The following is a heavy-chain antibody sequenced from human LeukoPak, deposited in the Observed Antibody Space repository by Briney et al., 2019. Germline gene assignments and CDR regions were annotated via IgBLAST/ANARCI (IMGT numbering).Heavy chain of an antibody. CDR1: GGTFSNYA. Sequence: VASVKVSCKASGGTFSNYAISWVRQAPGQGLEWMGGIIPIFGTANYAQKFQGRVTITTDESTSTAYMELSSLRSDDTAVYYCARVVVAMYYFDYWGQGTLVTVSS. J-gene: IGHJ4*02. D-gene: IGHD2-2*01. CDR2: IIPIFGTA. CDR3: ARVVVAMYYFDY. V-gene: IGHV1-69*05.